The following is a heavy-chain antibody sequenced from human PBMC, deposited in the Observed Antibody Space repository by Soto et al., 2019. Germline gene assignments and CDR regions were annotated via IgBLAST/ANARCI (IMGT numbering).Heavy chain of an antibody. J-gene: IGHJ4*02. V-gene: IGHV1-18*01. CDR3: ARDVGNGYGYGYGY. CDR1: GYTFTSYV. D-gene: IGHD5-18*01. CDR2: ISTYNGDT. Sequence: QVQLVQSGAEVKKPGASVTVSCKVSGYTFTSYVISWVRQAPGQGLDWMGWISTYNGDTTYAQKLQGRVTMTTDTSTTTAYMEMRSLRSDDTAVYYCARDVGNGYGYGYGYWGQGTLVTVSS.